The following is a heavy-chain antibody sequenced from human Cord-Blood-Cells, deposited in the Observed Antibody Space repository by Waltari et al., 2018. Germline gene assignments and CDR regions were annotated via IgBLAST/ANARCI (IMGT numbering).Heavy chain of an antibody. J-gene: IGHJ5*02. Sequence: EVQLVQSGAEVKKPGESLKISCKGSGYSFTSYWIGWVRQMPGKGLEWMGIIYPVDSDTRYSPSFQGQVTISADKSISTAYLQWSSLKASDTAMYYCARVGYSSSWYENWFDPWGQGTLVTVSS. CDR2: IYPVDSDT. CDR1: GYSFTSYW. CDR3: ARVGYSSSWYENWFDP. V-gene: IGHV5-51*01. D-gene: IGHD6-13*01.